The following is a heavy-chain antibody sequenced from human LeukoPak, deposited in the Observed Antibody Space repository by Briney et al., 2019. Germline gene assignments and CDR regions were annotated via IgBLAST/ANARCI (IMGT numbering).Heavy chain of an antibody. J-gene: IGHJ3*02. CDR3: ARDLPDSGILTAQDI. CDR2: INPSGGST. D-gene: IGHD3-9*01. V-gene: IGHV1-46*01. Sequence: GASVKVSCKASGYSFTNYYMHWVRQAPGQGLEWMGIINPSGGSTTNAQKFQGRVTMTRDTSTTTVYMELSSLRSDDTAMYYCARDLPDSGILTAQDIWGQGTMVTVSS. CDR1: GYSFTNYY.